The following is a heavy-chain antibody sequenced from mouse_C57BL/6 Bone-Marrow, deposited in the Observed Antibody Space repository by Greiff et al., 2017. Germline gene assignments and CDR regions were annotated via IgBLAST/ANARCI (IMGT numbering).Heavy chain of an antibody. J-gene: IGHJ3*01. CDR3: ARAGSMITAGWFAY. CDR1: GFNIKDYY. Sequence: EVKLVESGAELVKPGASVKLSCTASGFNIKDYYMHWVKQRTEQGLEWIGRIDPEDGETKYDPKFQGKATITADTSSNTAYLQLSSLTSEGTAVYYGARAGSMITAGWFAYWGQGTLVTVAA. CDR2: IDPEDGET. D-gene: IGHD2-4*01. V-gene: IGHV14-2*01.